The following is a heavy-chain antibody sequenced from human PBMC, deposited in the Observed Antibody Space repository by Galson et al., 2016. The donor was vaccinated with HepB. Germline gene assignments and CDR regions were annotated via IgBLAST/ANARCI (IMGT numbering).Heavy chain of an antibody. CDR2: TYYRSAWLD. CDR1: GDSVSSNSAT. CDR3: TREGRYCSDGSCYSFDY. V-gene: IGHV6-1*01. J-gene: IGHJ4*02. Sequence: CAISGDSVSSNSATWNWIRQSPSRGLEWLGRTYYRSAWLDDYAISVKSRISINPDTSKNRFSLHLSSVTPEDTAVYYCTREGRYCSDGSCYSFDYWGLGILVTVSS. D-gene: IGHD2-15*01.